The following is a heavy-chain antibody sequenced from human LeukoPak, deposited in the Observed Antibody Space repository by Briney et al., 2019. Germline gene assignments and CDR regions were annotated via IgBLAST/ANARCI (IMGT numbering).Heavy chain of an antibody. CDR1: GITFSSYW. CDR2: IKQDGSEK. V-gene: IGHV3-7*01. Sequence: GGSLRLSCAASGITFSSYWMSWVRQAPGKGLEWVANIKQDGSEKYYVDSVKGRFTISRDNAKNSLYLQMNSLRAEDTAVYYCARDWTSGYSYGYGNWFDPWGQGTLVTVSS. J-gene: IGHJ5*02. CDR3: ARDWTSGYSYGYGNWFDP. D-gene: IGHD5-18*01.